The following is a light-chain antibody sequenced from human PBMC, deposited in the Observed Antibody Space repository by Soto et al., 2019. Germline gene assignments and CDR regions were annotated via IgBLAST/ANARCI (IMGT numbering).Light chain of an antibody. CDR2: DTS. V-gene: IGLV7-46*01. J-gene: IGLJ2*01. Sequence: QAVVTQEPSLTVSPGGTVTLTCGSSTGAVTSGHYPYWFQQKPGQAPRILIYDTSNKHSWTPARFSGSLLGGKAALTLSGAQPEDEAEFYCLLSYSGARVFGGGTSSPS. CDR3: LLSYSGARV. CDR1: TGAVTSGHY.